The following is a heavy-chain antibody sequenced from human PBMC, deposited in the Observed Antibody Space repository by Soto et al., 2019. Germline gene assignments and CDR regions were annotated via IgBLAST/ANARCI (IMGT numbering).Heavy chain of an antibody. V-gene: IGHV4-31*03. D-gene: IGHD1-1*01. CDR2: IYHTGST. Sequence: QVQLQESGPKLVKPSQTLSLTCSVSGGSISTVGHYWTWIRQPPGKGLEWIGSIYHTGSTYYSKSLRSRLTMSVDTSKSQFSLRLSSVTAADMAVYYCARATGTLRSRNCDYWGQGSLVTVSS. CDR3: ARATGTLRSRNCDY. CDR1: GGSISTVGHY. J-gene: IGHJ4*02.